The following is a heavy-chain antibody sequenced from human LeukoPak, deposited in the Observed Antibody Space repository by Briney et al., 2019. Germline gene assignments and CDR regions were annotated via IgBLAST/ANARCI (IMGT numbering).Heavy chain of an antibody. CDR1: GGTFSSYA. J-gene: IGHJ4*02. CDR3: ASGKSGSYYSAAQGYYFDY. D-gene: IGHD1-26*01. V-gene: IGHV1-69*13. CDR2: IIPIFGTA. Sequence: ASVKVSCKASGGTFSSYAISWVRQAPGQGLEWMGGIIPIFGTANYAQKFQGRVTITADESTSTAYMELSSLRSEDTAVYYCASGKSGSYYSAAQGYYFDYWGQGTLVTVSS.